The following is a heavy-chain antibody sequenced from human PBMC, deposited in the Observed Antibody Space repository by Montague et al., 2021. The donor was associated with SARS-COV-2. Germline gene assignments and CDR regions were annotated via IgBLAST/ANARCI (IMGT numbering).Heavy chain of an antibody. D-gene: IGHD3-10*01. CDR1: GFTFSSYA. CDR2: ISYDGSNK. V-gene: IGHV3-30*04. Sequence: SLRRSCAASGFTFSSYAMHWVRQAPGKGLEWVAVISYDGSNKYYADSVKGRFTISRDNSKSTLYLQMNSLRAEDTAVYYCASSLVWFEIDYWGQGTLVTVSS. J-gene: IGHJ4*02. CDR3: ASSLVWFEIDY.